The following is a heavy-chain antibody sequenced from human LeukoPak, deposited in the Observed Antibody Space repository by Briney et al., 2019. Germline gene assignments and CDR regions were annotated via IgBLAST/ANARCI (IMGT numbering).Heavy chain of an antibody. Sequence: ASVKVSCRASGYTFTSYDINWVRQATGQGLEWMGWMNHNSGNTGYSKTFQGRVNMTRNTSISTAYMELSSLRSEDTAVYYRARKDYYDYYMDVWGKGTTVSVS. J-gene: IGHJ6*03. V-gene: IGHV1-8*01. CDR2: MNHNSGNT. CDR3: ARKDYYDYYMDV. CDR1: GYTFTSYD.